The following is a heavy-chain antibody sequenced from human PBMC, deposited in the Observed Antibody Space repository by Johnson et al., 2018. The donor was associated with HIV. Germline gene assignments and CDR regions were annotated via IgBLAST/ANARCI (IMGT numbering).Heavy chain of an antibody. CDR2: IKQDGSEK. CDR1: GFTFITYW. V-gene: IGHV3-7*01. J-gene: IGHJ3*01. CDR3: ATRDPTYRPGAFDL. Sequence: EVQLVESGGGLVQPGGSLRLSCAASGFTFITYWMSWVRQAPGKGLEWVANIKQDGSEKYYVGSVKGRFTISRDNAKNSLYLQMNSLRAEDTAVYYCATRDPTYRPGAFDLWGQGTMVTVSS. D-gene: IGHD1-14*01.